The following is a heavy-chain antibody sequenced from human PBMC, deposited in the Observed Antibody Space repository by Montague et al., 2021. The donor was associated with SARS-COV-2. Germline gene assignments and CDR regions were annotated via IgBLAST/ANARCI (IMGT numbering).Heavy chain of an antibody. CDR2: IYYSGST. CDR3: ARAGGFYDYWSGYSSSAGFRDP. Sequence: SETLSLTCTVSGGSVSSYYWSWIRQSPGKGLQWLGYIYYSGSTDYNPSLKSRVTMSVDTSKNQLSLRLNSVTTADTAVYFCARAGGFYDYWSGYSSSAGFRDPWGQGILVTVSS. D-gene: IGHD3-3*01. J-gene: IGHJ5*02. V-gene: IGHV4-59*02. CDR1: GGSVSSYY.